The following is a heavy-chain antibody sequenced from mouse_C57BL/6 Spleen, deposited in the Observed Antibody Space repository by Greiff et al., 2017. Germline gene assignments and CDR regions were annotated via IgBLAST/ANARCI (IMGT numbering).Heavy chain of an antibody. V-gene: IGHV1-50*01. D-gene: IGHD1-1*01. Sequence: VQLQQPGAELVKPGASVKLSCKASGYTFTSYWMQWVKQRPGQGLEWIGEIDPSDSYTNYNQKFKGKATLTVDTSSSTAYMQLSSLTSEDSAVYYCARHYGSSRWYFDVWGTGTTVTVSS. CDR2: IDPSDSYT. CDR3: ARHYGSSRWYFDV. J-gene: IGHJ1*03. CDR1: GYTFTSYW.